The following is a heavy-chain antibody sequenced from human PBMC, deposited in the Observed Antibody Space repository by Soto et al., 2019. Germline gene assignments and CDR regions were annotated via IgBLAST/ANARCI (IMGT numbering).Heavy chain of an antibody. J-gene: IGHJ4*02. V-gene: IGHV4-30-4*01. CDR3: ARAPRSGYYHTDY. CDR1: GGSISSGDYY. D-gene: IGHD3-22*01. Sequence: SETLSLTCTVSGGSISSGDYYWSWIRQPPGKGLEWIGYIYYSGSTYYNPSLKSRVTISVDTSKNQFSLKLSSVTAADTAVYYCARAPRSGYYHTDYWGQGTLVTV. CDR2: IYYSGST.